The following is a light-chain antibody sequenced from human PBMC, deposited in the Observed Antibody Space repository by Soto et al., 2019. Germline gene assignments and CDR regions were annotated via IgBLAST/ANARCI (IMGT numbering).Light chain of an antibody. V-gene: IGKV3-11*01. CDR3: QQRSNWPIT. CDR2: DAS. J-gene: IGKJ3*01. CDR1: QSVSSY. Sequence: EIVLTQSPATLSLSPGERATLSCRASQSVSSYLAWYQQKPGQAPRLLIYDASNRATAIPARFSGSGSGTDFTLTISSREPEDFAVYYCQQRSNWPITFGPRTKVEI.